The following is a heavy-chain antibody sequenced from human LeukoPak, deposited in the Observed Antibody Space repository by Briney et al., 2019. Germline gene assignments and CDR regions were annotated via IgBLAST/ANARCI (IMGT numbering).Heavy chain of an antibody. Sequence: GESLPSSCKGPVYSLTSYCISCVGQMPGKGLEWMGIIYPGDSDTRYSPSFQGQVTISADKSISTAYLPWSSLKASDSAMYYCARPDAVARPSLFGYWGSVALVTASS. J-gene: IGHJ4*01. V-gene: IGHV5-51*01. D-gene: IGHD6-19*01. CDR1: VYSLTSYC. CDR3: ARPDAVARPSLFGY. CDR2: IYPGDSDT.